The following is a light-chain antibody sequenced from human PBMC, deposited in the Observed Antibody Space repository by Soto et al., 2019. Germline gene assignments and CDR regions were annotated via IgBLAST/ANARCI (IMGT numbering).Light chain of an antibody. CDR3: QQYNSCSPF. Sequence: DIQMTQSPSTLSASVGGRVTITCRASQSISSWLAWYQQKPGKAPKLLIYDASSLESGVPSRFSGSGSGTEFTLTISSLQPDDFATYYCQQYNSCSPFFGQGTKLEIK. CDR1: QSISSW. V-gene: IGKV1-5*01. J-gene: IGKJ2*01. CDR2: DAS.